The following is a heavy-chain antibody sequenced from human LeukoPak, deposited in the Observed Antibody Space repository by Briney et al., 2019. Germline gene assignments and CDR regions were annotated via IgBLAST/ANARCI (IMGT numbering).Heavy chain of an antibody. CDR1: GGSISSYY. D-gene: IGHD1-26*01. Sequence: SSETLSLTCTVSGGSISSYYWGWIRQPPGKGLEWIGSFYYTGSTFYSPSLKSRVTISVDTSKNQFSLKLSSVTAADTAVYYCARRSGTYHAFDIWGQGTMVTVSS. V-gene: IGHV4-39*01. CDR3: ARRSGTYHAFDI. CDR2: FYYTGST. J-gene: IGHJ3*02.